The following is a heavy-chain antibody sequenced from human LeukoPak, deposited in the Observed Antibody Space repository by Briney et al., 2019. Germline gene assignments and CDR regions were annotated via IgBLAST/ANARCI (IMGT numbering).Heavy chain of an antibody. CDR3: AGAVAGTGYYFDY. V-gene: IGHV3-13*05. Sequence: GRSLRLACAASGFTFSSYEMHWVRQATGNGLEWVSAIGTAGAPYYPGSVKGRFTISRENAKTSLYLQMNSLRAGDTAVYYCAGAVAGTGYYFDYWGQGTLVTVSS. D-gene: IGHD6-19*01. CDR2: IGTAGAP. CDR1: GFTFSSYE. J-gene: IGHJ4*02.